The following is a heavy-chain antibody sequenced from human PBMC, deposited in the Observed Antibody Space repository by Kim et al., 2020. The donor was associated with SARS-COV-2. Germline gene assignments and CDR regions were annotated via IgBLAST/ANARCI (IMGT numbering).Heavy chain of an antibody. J-gene: IGHJ5*02. CDR1: GGSISSSSYY. Sequence: SETLSLTCTVSGGSISSSSYYWGWIRQPPGKGLEWIGSIYYSGSTYYNPSLKSRVTISVDTSKNQFSLKLSSVTAADTAVYYCASLLGNSCSFDPWGQGTLVTVPS. CDR2: IYYSGST. CDR3: ASLLGNSCSFDP. V-gene: IGHV4-39*01. D-gene: IGHD4-4*01.